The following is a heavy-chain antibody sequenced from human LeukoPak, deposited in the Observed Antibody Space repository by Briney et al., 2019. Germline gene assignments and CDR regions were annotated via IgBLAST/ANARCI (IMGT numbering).Heavy chain of an antibody. CDR2: ISGYNDNA. V-gene: IGHV1-18*01. J-gene: IGHJ4*02. D-gene: IGHD1-1*01. CDR1: GYTFTNYG. Sequence: ASLKVSCKASGYTFTNYGIRWVRQAPGQGLEWVGWISGYNDNAHYAQKLQGRVTMTRETSTSTVYMELRSLSSDDTAIYYCARDGNDVMDYWGQGTQVTVSS. CDR3: ARDGNDVMDY.